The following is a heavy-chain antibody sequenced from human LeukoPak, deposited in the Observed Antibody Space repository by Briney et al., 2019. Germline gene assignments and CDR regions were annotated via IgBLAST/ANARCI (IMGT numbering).Heavy chain of an antibody. CDR1: GFTFSSYG. J-gene: IGHJ3*02. V-gene: IGHV3-33*01. CDR2: IWYDGSNK. CDR3: ARDSGCCSGGSCREDI. Sequence: GGSLRLSCAASGFTFSSYGMHWVRQAPGKGLEWVAVIWYDGSNKYYADSVKGRFTISRDNSKNTLYQQMNSLRAEDTAVYYCARDSGCCSGGSCREDIWGQGTMVTVSS. D-gene: IGHD2-15*01.